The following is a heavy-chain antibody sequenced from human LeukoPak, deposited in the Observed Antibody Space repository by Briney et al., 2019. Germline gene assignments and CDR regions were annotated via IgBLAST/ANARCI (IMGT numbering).Heavy chain of an antibody. CDR1: GGSISSGDYY. V-gene: IGHV4-30-4*01. J-gene: IGHJ4*02. D-gene: IGHD5-18*01. CDR2: IYYSGST. CDR3: ARDLSGYSYLDY. Sequence: SETLSLTCTVSGGSISSGDYYCSWIRQPPGTGLEWIGYIYYSGSTYYNPPLKSRVTISVDTSQNQFSLKLDSVTAADTAVYYCARDLSGYSYLDYWGQGTQVTVSS.